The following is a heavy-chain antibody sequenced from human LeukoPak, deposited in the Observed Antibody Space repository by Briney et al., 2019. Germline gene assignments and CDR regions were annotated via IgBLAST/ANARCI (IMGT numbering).Heavy chain of an antibody. CDR2: INPRDGGT. CDR3: ARGGNGLLSKDLDY. J-gene: IGHJ4*02. D-gene: IGHD2-15*01. CDR1: GYTFTDYY. V-gene: IGHV1-2*02. Sequence: ASVQVSCKGSGYTFTDYYLHWVRQAPGQGLEWVGYINPRDGGTSSPPNFRGRVTMTTDASSSTVYMELSRLTSDDRAIYFCARGGNGLLSKDLDYWGQGTLVTVSS.